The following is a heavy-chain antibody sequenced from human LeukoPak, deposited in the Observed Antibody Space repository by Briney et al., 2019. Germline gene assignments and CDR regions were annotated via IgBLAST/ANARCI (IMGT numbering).Heavy chain of an antibody. D-gene: IGHD4/OR15-4a*01. CDR1: GFSFSSHN. CDR2: ISSSSGHI. J-gene: IGHJ5*01. CDR3: ARDGASTRYNWFDS. Sequence: PGGSLRLSCAGSGFSFSSHNMNWVRQAPGKGLEWVSSISSSSGHIYYADSVKGRFTISRDNAKNSLYLQMNSLTAEDTAVYYCARDGASTRYNWFDSWGQGTLVTVSS. V-gene: IGHV3-21*01.